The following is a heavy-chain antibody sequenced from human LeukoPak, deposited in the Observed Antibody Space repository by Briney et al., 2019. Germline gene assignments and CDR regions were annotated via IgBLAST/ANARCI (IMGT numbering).Heavy chain of an antibody. Sequence: GGSLSLSCAASGFSISSYAMHWVRQAPGKGLEWVAVISYGGSNKYYADSVKSPFTISRDNSKNTLYLQMTSLRAEDKAVYYCASRVASGYWGQGTLVTVSS. V-gene: IGHV3-30-3*01. CDR3: ASRVASGY. CDR2: ISYGGSNK. CDR1: GFSISSYA. J-gene: IGHJ4*02.